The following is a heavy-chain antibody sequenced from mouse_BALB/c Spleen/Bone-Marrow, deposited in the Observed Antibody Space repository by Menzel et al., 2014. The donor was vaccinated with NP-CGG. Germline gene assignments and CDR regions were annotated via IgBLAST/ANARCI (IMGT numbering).Heavy chain of an antibody. Sequence: EVQLQQSGAELVKPGASVKISCKASGYTFTDYNMDWVKPSPGKSLEWVGHIDPNYDSTTYNQKFKGKATLTVDKSSSTAYMELRSLTSEDTAVYYCARWGFGDPFAYWGQGTLVTVCA. D-gene: IGHD2-13*01. J-gene: IGHJ3*01. CDR3: ARWGFGDPFAY. CDR2: IDPNYDST. CDR1: GYTFTDYN. V-gene: IGHV1-18*01.